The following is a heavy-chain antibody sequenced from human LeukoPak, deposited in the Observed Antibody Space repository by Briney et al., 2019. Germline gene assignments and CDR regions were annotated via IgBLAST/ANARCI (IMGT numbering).Heavy chain of an antibody. CDR2: IYYSGST. Sequence: SETLSLTCTVSGGSISSGDYYWSWIRQPPGKGLEWNGYIYYSGSTYYNPSLKSRVTISVDTSKNQFCLKLSSVTDADTAVYYGARGPRIAAGRGEYYFDCWGQGTLVTVSS. J-gene: IGHJ4*02. CDR3: ARGPRIAAGRGEYYFDC. V-gene: IGHV4-30-4*01. D-gene: IGHD6-13*01. CDR1: GGSISSGDYY.